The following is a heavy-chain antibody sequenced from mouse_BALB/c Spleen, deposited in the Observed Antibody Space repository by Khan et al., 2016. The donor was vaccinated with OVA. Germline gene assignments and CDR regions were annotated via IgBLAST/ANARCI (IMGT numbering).Heavy chain of an antibody. CDR2: TWGDGST. V-gene: IGHV2-6-7*01. CDR3: ARELRLGGFAY. D-gene: IGHD1-2*01. CDR1: GFSLTDYG. J-gene: IGHJ3*01. Sequence: VQLQESGPGLVAPSQNLSITCTVSGFSLTDYGVNWVRQPPGKGLEWLGMTWGDGSTDYNSALKSRLSISKDNSKSQVFLKMNSLQTDDTARYYCARELRLGGFAYWGQGTLVTVSA.